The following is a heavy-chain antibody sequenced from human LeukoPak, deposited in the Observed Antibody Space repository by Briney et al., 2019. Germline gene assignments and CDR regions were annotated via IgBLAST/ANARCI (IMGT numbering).Heavy chain of an antibody. Sequence: SETLSLTCTVSGVSISRSNSYWSWIRQPPGKGLEWVGRIYYSGNAYYNASLKSQVSISIDTSKNQFSLRLTSVTAADTAVYYCARQTGSGLFILPGGQGTLVTVSS. V-gene: IGHV4-39*01. CDR1: GVSISRSNSY. J-gene: IGHJ4*02. CDR2: IYYSGNA. D-gene: IGHD3/OR15-3a*01. CDR3: ARQTGSGLFILP.